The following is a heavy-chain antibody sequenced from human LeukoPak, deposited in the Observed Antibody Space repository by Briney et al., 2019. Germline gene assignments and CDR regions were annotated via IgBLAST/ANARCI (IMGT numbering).Heavy chain of an antibody. V-gene: IGHV1-18*01. CDR1: GYTFTSYD. Sequence: GASVKVSCKASGYTFTSYDINWVRQATGQGLEWMGWISPENGDTNYAQTFQDRVTMTTDTSTNTAYMHLRSLTSDDTAVYFCARVFGYYYFYMDVWGEGTTVIISS. CDR3: ARVFGYYYFYMDV. J-gene: IGHJ6*03. CDR2: ISPENGDT. D-gene: IGHD3/OR15-3a*01.